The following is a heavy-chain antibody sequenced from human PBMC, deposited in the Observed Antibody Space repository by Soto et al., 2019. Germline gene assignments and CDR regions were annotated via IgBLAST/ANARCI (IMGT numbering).Heavy chain of an antibody. V-gene: IGHV3-30*04. D-gene: IGHD5-12*01. Sequence: QVQLVESGGGVVQPGRSLRLSCAASELTFSRYAMHWVRQAPGKGLEWVAVIIYDGSNKHYADSVQGRFTISRDNSKNTLYLKMNSLRAEDTAVYYCAAELGNTGYDGHDYWGQGTLVTVSS. CDR1: ELTFSRYA. CDR3: AAELGNTGYDGHDY. J-gene: IGHJ4*02. CDR2: IIYDGSNK.